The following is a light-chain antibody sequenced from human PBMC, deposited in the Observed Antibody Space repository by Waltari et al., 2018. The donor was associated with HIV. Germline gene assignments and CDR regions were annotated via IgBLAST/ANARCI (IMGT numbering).Light chain of an antibody. CDR3: QVWHNITVI. V-gene: IGLV3-9*01. J-gene: IGLJ2*01. Sequence: SYDLTQSVSVSVTLGQTARIPCGGDNVGGKAVQWYQHRPGHAPILVIYRNTIRPSGISDRFSGSNSGTTASLTITKVQAGDEADYSCQVWHNITVIFGGGTKLSVL. CDR1: NVGGKA. CDR2: RNT.